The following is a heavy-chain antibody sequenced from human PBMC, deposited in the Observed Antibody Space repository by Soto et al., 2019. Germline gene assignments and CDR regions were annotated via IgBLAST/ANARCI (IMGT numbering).Heavy chain of an antibody. V-gene: IGHV3-23*01. CDR3: AKDSSSYYGSGSFGY. D-gene: IGHD3-10*01. J-gene: IGHJ4*02. Sequence: EVQLLESGGGLVQPGGSLRLSCAASGFTFSSYAMSWVRQAPGKGLEWVSVISGSGGSTNLADSVKGRFTISRDNSKNTLYLQGNSLRAEDTAVYYCAKDSSSYYGSGSFGYWGQGTLVIVSS. CDR1: GFTFSSYA. CDR2: ISGSGGST.